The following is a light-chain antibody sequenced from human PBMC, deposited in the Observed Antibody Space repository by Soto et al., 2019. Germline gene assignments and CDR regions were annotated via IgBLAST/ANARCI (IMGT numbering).Light chain of an antibody. V-gene: IGKV1-39*01. CDR2: DAS. Sequence: DIQMTQSPSSLSASVGDRVTIACRATQYITNSLNWYKQNHGKAPELLIYDASSLQDGVPSRFSGSGSGTDFTRTISSLQPEDCATYYCQQSYSFPTWTFGQGTTVAI. CDR1: QYITNS. CDR3: QQSYSFPTWT. J-gene: IGKJ1*01.